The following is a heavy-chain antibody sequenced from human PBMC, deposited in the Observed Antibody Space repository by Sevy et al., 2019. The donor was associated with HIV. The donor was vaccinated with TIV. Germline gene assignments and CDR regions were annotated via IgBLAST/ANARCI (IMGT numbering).Heavy chain of an antibody. D-gene: IGHD3-16*02. CDR3: VRTVSGSYRYDDY. CDR1: GFSFSSYS. CDR2: ITRSDSAR. V-gene: IGHV3-48*01. J-gene: IGHJ4*02. Sequence: WGSLRLSCGASGFSFSSYSMNWVRQAPGKGLEWVSYITRSDSARDYADSVKGRFIISRDNAKNSLFLQMNSLRVEDTAVYYCVRTVSGSYRYDDYWGQGTLVTVPS.